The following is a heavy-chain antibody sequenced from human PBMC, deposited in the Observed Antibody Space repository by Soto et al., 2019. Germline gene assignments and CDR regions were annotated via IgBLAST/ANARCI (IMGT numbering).Heavy chain of an antibody. D-gene: IGHD4-4*01. CDR1: GFTFSSYA. CDR2: ISYDGSNK. CDR3: ARSPGVYSKARFLFDY. J-gene: IGHJ4*02. Sequence: QVQLVESGGGVVQPGRSLRLSCAASGFTFSSYAMHWVRQAPGKGLEWVAVISYDGSNKYYADSVKGRFTISRDNSKHTLYLQMNSLRAEDTAVYYCARSPGVYSKARFLFDYWGQGTLVTVSS. V-gene: IGHV3-30-3*01.